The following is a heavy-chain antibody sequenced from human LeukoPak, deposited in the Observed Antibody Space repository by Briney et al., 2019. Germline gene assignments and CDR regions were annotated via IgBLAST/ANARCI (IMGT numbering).Heavy chain of an antibody. D-gene: IGHD6-13*01. CDR1: GFTFSTYA. J-gene: IGHJ4*02. Sequence: GGSLRLSCAASGFTFSTYAMSWVRQAPGKGLEWVSAISGSGGSTWYAESVKGRFTISRDNSKNTLYLQMNSLRAEDTAVYYCASNSRTFDYWGQGTLVTVSS. CDR3: ASNSRTFDY. CDR2: ISGSGGST. V-gene: IGHV3-23*01.